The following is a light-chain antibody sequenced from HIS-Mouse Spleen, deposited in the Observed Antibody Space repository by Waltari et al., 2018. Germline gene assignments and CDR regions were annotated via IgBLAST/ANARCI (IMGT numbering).Light chain of an antibody. Sequence: IVMTQSPATLSVSPGERATLSCRASQSVSSNLAWYQQKPGQPPRLLIYGASTRATGIPARFSGSGSGTEFTLTISSLQSEDCAVYYCQQYNNWPPYTFGQGTKLEIK. CDR2: GAS. V-gene: IGKV3-15*01. CDR3: QQYNNWPPYT. CDR1: QSVSSN. J-gene: IGKJ2*01.